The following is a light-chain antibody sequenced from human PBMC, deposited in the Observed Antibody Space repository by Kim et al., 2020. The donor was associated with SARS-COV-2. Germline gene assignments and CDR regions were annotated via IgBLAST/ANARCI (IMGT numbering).Light chain of an antibody. CDR3: QQRSKWLPYT. CDR1: QSVRIS. V-gene: IGKV3-11*01. CDR2: DAS. Sequence: EIVLTQSPATLSLSPGDGASLSCRASQSVRISLAWYQHIPGQPPRLLIYDASTRASGIPARFSGSGSGTDFTLTISSLEPEDFAVYYCQQRSKWLPYTFGPGTKLEI. J-gene: IGKJ2*01.